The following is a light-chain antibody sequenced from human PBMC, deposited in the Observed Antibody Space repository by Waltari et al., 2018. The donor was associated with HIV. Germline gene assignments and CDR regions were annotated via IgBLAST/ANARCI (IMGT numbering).Light chain of an antibody. J-gene: IGLJ3*02. V-gene: IGLV1-47*01. Sequence: QSVLTQPPPVSGAPGQRVPVPCSGSSSSIGSGYVCWYQQLPGAAPKLVIYRNDQRPSGVPDRFSGSKSGTSASLAISGLRSEDEAVYYCGAWNGSPSGPVFGGGTKLTVL. CDR2: RND. CDR1: SSSIGSGY. CDR3: GAWNGSPSGPV.